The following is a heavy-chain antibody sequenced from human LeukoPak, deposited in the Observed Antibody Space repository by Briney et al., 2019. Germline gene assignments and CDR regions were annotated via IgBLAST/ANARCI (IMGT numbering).Heavy chain of an antibody. Sequence: PEGSLRLSCAASGFTFYGYGMSWVRQAPGKGLEWVAGINRNGGSTVYADSVKGRFTISRDNAKKSLYLQMNSLRAEDTALYHCARGFSRTPFDYWGQATLVTVPS. CDR2: INRNGGST. J-gene: IGHJ4*02. CDR3: ARGFSRTPFDY. V-gene: IGHV3-20*01. CDR1: GFTFYGYG. D-gene: IGHD2/OR15-2a*01.